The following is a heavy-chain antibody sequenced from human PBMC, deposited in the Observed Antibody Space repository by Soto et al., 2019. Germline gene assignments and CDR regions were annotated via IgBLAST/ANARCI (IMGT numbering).Heavy chain of an antibody. CDR3: ARDNYYDSSGLDY. D-gene: IGHD3-22*01. Sequence: GGSLRLSCAASGFTFSSYAMHWVRQAPGKGLEWVAVISYDGSNKYYADSVKGRFTISRDNSKNTLYLQMNSLRAEDTAVYYCARDNYYDSSGLDYWGQGTLVTVSS. V-gene: IGHV3-30-3*01. CDR1: GFTFSSYA. CDR2: ISYDGSNK. J-gene: IGHJ4*02.